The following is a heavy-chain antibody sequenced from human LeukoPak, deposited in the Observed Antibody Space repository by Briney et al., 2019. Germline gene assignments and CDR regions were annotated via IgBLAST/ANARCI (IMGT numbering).Heavy chain of an antibody. CDR3: ARQRSCSSGTCYPDY. D-gene: IGHD2-15*01. CDR2: AYPGDSDT. CDR1: GYSFTTYW. Sequence: KPGESLNISCQGSGYSFTTYWIGWVRQMPGKGVEWVGIAYPGDSDTRYCPSFKGQVTISVDTSINTAYLQWSSLKASDTAMYYCARQRSCSSGTCYPDYWGQGTLVTVSS. V-gene: IGHV5-51*01. J-gene: IGHJ4*02.